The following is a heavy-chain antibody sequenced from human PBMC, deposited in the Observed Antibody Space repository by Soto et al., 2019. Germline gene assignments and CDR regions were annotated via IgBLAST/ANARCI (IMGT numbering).Heavy chain of an antibody. CDR1: GGSISSGGYY. V-gene: IGHV4-61*08. CDR3: ARGDSYYQYMDD. CDR2: IYYSGST. J-gene: IGHJ6*03. Sequence: SETLSLTCTVSGGSISSGGYYWSWIRQHPGKGLEWIGYIYYSGSTNYNPSLKSRVTISVDTPKNQFTLNLNSVTAADTAMYYCARGDSYYQYMDDWGKGTTVTVPS.